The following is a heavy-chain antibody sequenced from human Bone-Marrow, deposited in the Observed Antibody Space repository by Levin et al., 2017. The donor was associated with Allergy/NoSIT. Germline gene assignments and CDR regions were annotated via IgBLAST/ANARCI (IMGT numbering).Heavy chain of an antibody. D-gene: IGHD3-3*01. V-gene: IGHV4-59*01. J-gene: IGHJ4*02. CDR1: GGSISGYY. Sequence: SSETLSLTCTVSGGSISGYYWSWIRQTPGKGLEWIAYISNSGSTNYNPSLKSRITLFLDTSKNQFSLKMNSVTAADTAVYYCARDFDFWSGYFAYWGQGTLVTVSS. CDR3: ARDFDFWSGYFAY. CDR2: ISNSGST.